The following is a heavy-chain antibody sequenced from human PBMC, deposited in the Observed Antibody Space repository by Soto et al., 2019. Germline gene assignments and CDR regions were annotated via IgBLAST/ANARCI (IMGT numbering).Heavy chain of an antibody. CDR1: GASISGYY. CDR2: IYATGTT. J-gene: IGHJ4*02. CDR3: ARHLKAVAAAMAY. Sequence: SETLSLTCTVSGASISGYYWSWIRKSAGKGLGWIGRIYATGTTDYNPSLKSRVMMSIDTSKKQFSLRLRSVTAADTSVYYCARHLKAVAAAMAYWGQGIPVTVSS. V-gene: IGHV4-4*07. D-gene: IGHD6-19*01.